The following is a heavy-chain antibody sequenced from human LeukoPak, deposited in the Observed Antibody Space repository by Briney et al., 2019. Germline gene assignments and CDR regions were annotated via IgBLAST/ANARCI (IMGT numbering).Heavy chain of an antibody. CDR2: IKQDGSEK. Sequence: GGSLKLSCAASGFTFSSYWMSWVRQAPGKGLEWVANIKQDGSEKYYVDSVKGRFTISRDNAKNSLYLQMNSLRAEDTALYHCARALRYQPYYYGMDVWGQGTTVTVSS. V-gene: IGHV3-7*03. CDR3: ARALRYQPYYYGMDV. D-gene: IGHD2-2*01. J-gene: IGHJ6*02. CDR1: GFTFSSYW.